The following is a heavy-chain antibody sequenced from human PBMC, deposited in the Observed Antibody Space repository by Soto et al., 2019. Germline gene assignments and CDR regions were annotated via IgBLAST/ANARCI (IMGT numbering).Heavy chain of an antibody. CDR1: GFTFSSYD. D-gene: IGHD3-10*01. Sequence: GGSLRLSCAASGFTFSSYDMHWVRQVTGKGLEWVSGIGTIGDTYYPDSVKGRFTISRENAQSSLYLQMNSLRAGDSAVYYCVREAFVVRGDIVYYHGMYVWGQGTTVTVSS. CDR2: IGTIGDT. J-gene: IGHJ6*02. V-gene: IGHV3-13*04. CDR3: VREAFVVRGDIVYYHGMYV.